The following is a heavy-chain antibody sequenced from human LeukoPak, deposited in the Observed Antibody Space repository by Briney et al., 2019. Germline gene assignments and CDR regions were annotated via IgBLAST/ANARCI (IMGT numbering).Heavy chain of an antibody. D-gene: IGHD2-2*01. CDR2: IRYDGSNK. CDR3: ARDCEPIVVVPAAPSDY. Sequence: GGSLRLSCAASGFTFSSYGMHWVRQAPGKGLEWVAFIRYDGSNKYYADSVKGRFTISRDNSKNTLYLQMNSLRAEDTAVYYCARDCEPIVVVPAAPSDYWGQGTLVTVSS. V-gene: IGHV3-30*02. J-gene: IGHJ4*02. CDR1: GFTFSSYG.